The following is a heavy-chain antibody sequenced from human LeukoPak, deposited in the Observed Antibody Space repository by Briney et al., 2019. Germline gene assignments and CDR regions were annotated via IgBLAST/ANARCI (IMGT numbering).Heavy chain of an antibody. Sequence: GRSLRLSCAASGFTFSSYGMHWVRQAPGKGLEWVAVISYDGSNKYYADSVKGRFTIPRDNSKNTLYLQMNSLRAEDTAVYYCAKDEGYYYDSSGLDYWGQGTLVTVSS. CDR2: ISYDGSNK. CDR1: GFTFSSYG. V-gene: IGHV3-30*18. J-gene: IGHJ4*02. D-gene: IGHD3-22*01. CDR3: AKDEGYYYDSSGLDY.